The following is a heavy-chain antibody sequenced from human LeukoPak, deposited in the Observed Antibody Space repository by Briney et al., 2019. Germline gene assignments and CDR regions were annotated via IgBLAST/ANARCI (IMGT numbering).Heavy chain of an antibody. Sequence: GGSLRLSCAASGISFNDYSVNWVRQAPGKGLEWVSYIGRGTLIIYYADSVKGRFTISRGTANNSVHLQMNSLRDDDTAVYYCARSLDIRYFDYWGQGTLVTVSS. V-gene: IGHV3-48*02. D-gene: IGHD3-9*01. CDR1: GISFNDYS. J-gene: IGHJ4*02. CDR3: ARSLDIRYFDY. CDR2: IGRGTLII.